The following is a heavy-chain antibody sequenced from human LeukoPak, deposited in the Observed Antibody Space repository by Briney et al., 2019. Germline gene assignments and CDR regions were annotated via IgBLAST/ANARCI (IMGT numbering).Heavy chain of an antibody. CDR1: GYTFTGYY. D-gene: IGHD5-18*01. Sequence: ASVKVSCKASGYTFTGYYMQWVRQAPGQGLERMGWINPNSGATNYAQKFQGWVTMTRDTSTTTAYMELSRLRFDDTAVYYCARASDGYSYGSFVDYWGQGTLVTVSS. CDR3: ARASDGYSYGSFVDY. V-gene: IGHV1-2*04. J-gene: IGHJ4*02. CDR2: INPNSGAT.